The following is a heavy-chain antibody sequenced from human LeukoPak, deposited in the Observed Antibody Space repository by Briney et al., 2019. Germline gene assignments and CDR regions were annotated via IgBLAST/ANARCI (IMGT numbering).Heavy chain of an antibody. CDR3: ARDFLGSSAFDI. CDR2: ISGSGGST. V-gene: IGHV3-23*01. CDR1: GFTFSSYA. Sequence: GGSLRLSCAASGFTFSSYAMSWVRQAPGKGLEWVSAISGSGGSTYYADSVKGRFTISRDNSKNTLYLQMNSLRAEDTAVYYCARDFLGSSAFDIWGQGTMVTVSS. D-gene: IGHD2/OR15-2a*01. J-gene: IGHJ3*02.